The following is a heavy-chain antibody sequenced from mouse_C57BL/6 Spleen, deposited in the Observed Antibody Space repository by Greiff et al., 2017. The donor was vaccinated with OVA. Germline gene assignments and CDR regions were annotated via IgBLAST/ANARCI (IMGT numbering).Heavy chain of an antibody. CDR2: IDPSDSET. J-gene: IGHJ4*01. V-gene: IGHV1-52*01. Sequence: QVQLQQPGAELVRPGSSVKLSRKASGYTFTSYWMHWVKQRPIQGLEWIGNIDPSDSETHYNQKFKDKATLTVDKSSSTAYMQLSSLTSEDSAVDYCARRDYSSSYYAMDYWGQGTSVTVSS. D-gene: IGHD1-1*01. CDR1: GYTFTSYW. CDR3: ARRDYSSSYYAMDY.